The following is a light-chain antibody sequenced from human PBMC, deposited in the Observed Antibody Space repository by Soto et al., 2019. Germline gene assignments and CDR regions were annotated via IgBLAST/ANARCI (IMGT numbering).Light chain of an antibody. CDR1: GSDVASYDY. J-gene: IGLJ2*01. Sequence: QSVLIQPPSASGSPGHSITISCTGTGSDVASYDYVSWYQQRPGRAPKLIIFEVTRRPSGVPDRFSGSKSGNTASLTVSGLQAEDEADYYCSSYAYTNNLVFGGGTKLTVL. CDR3: SSYAYTNNLV. CDR2: EVT. V-gene: IGLV2-8*01.